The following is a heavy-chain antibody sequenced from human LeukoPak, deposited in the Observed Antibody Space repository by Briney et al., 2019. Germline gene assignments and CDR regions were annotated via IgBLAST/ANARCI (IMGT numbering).Heavy chain of an antibody. CDR1: GFTFSDYY. CDR3: ARSTTYYDSSGNDY. J-gene: IGHJ4*02. D-gene: IGHD3-22*01. Sequence: KSGGSLRLSCAASGFTFSDYYMSWIRQAPGKGLGWVSYISSSSSYTNYADSVKGRFTISRDNAKNSLYLQMNSLRAEDTAVYYCARSTTYYDSSGNDYWGQGTLVTVSS. V-gene: IGHV3-11*03. CDR2: ISSSSSYT.